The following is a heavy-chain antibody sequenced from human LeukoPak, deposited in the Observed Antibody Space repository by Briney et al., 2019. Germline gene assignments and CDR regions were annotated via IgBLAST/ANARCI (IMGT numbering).Heavy chain of an antibody. D-gene: IGHD2-21*01. Sequence: PSETLSLTCAVSSYSISSGYYWGWIRQPPGKGLEGIGSTYHSGSTYHNPYLKSRVTISVDTSTNQFSLKLSSVTAADTAVYYCARHSDLYYFDYWGQGTLVTVSS. J-gene: IGHJ4*02. V-gene: IGHV4-38-2*01. CDR3: ARHSDLYYFDY. CDR2: TYHSGST. CDR1: SYSISSGYY.